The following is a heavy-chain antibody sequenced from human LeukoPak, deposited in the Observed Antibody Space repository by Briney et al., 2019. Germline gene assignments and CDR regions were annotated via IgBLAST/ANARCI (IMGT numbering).Heavy chain of an antibody. CDR3: ARDNRVLRFLEWHKPDC. Sequence: ASVKVSCKASGYTFTNYATNWVRQAPGQGLEWMGWINTNTGNPTYAQGFTGRFVFSLDTSVSTAYLQISSLKAEDTAVYYCARDNRVLRFLEWHKPDCWGQGTLVTVSS. V-gene: IGHV7-4-1*02. CDR1: GYTFTNYA. D-gene: IGHD3-3*01. CDR2: INTNTGNP. J-gene: IGHJ4*02.